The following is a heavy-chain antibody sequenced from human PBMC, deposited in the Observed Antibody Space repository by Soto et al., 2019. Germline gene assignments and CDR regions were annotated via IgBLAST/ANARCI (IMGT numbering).Heavy chain of an antibody. CDR3: ARDLHLVVPAAIPDV. Sequence: PGGSLRLSCAASGFTFSSYGMHWVRQAPGKGLGWVAVIWYDGSNKYYADSVKGRFTISRDNSKNTLYLQMNSLRAEDTAVYYCARDLHLVVPAAIPDVWGQGTTVTVSS. CDR1: GFTFSSYG. V-gene: IGHV3-33*01. J-gene: IGHJ6*02. CDR2: IWYDGSNK. D-gene: IGHD2-2*01.